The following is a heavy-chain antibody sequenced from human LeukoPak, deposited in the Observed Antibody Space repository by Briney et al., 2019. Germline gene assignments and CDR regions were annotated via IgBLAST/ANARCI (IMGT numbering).Heavy chain of an antibody. V-gene: IGHV3-21*01. CDR3: ARDLTAKIVVARRGFDY. D-gene: IGHD3-22*01. J-gene: IGHJ4*02. CDR1: GFTFSSYS. CDR2: ISSSSSYI. Sequence: GSLRLSCAASGFTFSSYSMNWVRQAPGKGLEWVSSISSSSSYIYYADSVKGRFTISRDNAKNSLYLQMNSLTAEDTAVYYCARDLTAKIVVARRGFDYWGQGTLVTVSS.